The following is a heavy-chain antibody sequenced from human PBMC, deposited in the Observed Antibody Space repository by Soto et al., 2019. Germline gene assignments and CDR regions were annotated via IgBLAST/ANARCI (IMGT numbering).Heavy chain of an antibody. CDR1: GGSISSGGYC. J-gene: IGHJ6*02. CDR2: IYYSGST. CDR3: AREFVAARVYGMDV. Sequence: SETLSLTCTVSGGSISSGGYCWSWIRQHPGKGLEWIGYIYYSGSTYYNPSLKSRVTISVDTSKNQFSLKLSSVTAADTAVYYCAREFVAARVYGMDVWGQGTTVTVSS. V-gene: IGHV4-31*03. D-gene: IGHD2-21*01.